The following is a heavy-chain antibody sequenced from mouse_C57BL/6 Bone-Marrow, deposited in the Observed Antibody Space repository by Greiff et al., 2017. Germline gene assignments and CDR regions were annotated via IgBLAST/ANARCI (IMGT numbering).Heavy chain of an antibody. J-gene: IGHJ2*01. CDR1: GYTFTSYW. Sequence: QVQLQQPGAELVRPGSSVKLSCKASGYTFTSYWMHWVKQRPIQGLEWIGNIDPSDSETHYNQKFKDKATLNVDKSSSTAYMQLSSLTSEDSAVYYCARVGAYYGSSLDYWCQGTTLTVSS. CDR3: ARVGAYYGSSLDY. V-gene: IGHV1-52*01. CDR2: IDPSDSET. D-gene: IGHD1-1*01.